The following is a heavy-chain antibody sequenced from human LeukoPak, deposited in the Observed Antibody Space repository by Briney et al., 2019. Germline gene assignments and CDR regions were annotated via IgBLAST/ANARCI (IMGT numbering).Heavy chain of an antibody. CDR1: GGSISSGDYY. D-gene: IGHD4-17*01. Sequence: SETLSLTCTVSGGSISSGDYYWSWIRQPPGKGLEWIGEINHSGSTNYNPSLKSRVTISVDTSKNQFSLKLSSVTAADTAVYYCAREGDYGLGYWGQGTLVTVSS. V-gene: IGHV4-39*07. CDR2: INHSGST. J-gene: IGHJ4*02. CDR3: AREGDYGLGY.